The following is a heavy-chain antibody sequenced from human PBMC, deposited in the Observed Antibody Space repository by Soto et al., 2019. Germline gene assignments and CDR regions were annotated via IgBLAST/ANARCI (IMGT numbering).Heavy chain of an antibody. CDR2: INAGNGNT. V-gene: IGHV1-3*01. Sequence: AASVKVSCKASGYTFTSYAMHWVRQAPGQRLEWMGWINAGNGNTKYSQKFQGRVTITRDTSASTAYMELSSLRSEDTAVYYCARSEEWLLSNYPDYWGQGTLVTVSS. J-gene: IGHJ4*02. D-gene: IGHD3-3*01. CDR1: GYTFTSYA. CDR3: ARSEEWLLSNYPDY.